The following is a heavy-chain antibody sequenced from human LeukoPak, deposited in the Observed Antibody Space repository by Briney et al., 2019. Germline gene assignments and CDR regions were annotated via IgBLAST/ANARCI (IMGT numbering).Heavy chain of an antibody. CDR3: APREGGSYYRAFDI. D-gene: IGHD1-26*01. J-gene: IGHJ3*02. V-gene: IGHV3-48*03. CDR1: GFTFSSYE. CDR2: ISSSGSTI. Sequence: PGGSLRLSCAASGFTFSSYEMNWVRQAPGKGLEWVSYISSSGSTIYYADSVKGRFTISRDNAKNSLYLQMNSLRAEDTAVYYCAPREGGSYYRAFDIWGQGTMVTVSS.